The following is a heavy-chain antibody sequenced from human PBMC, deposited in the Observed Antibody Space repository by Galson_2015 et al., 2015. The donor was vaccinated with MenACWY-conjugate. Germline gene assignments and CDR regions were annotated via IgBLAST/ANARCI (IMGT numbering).Heavy chain of an antibody. CDR2: ITPIFGTT. D-gene: IGHD3-3*01. J-gene: IGHJ4*02. CDR1: GGAFGSYG. V-gene: IGHV1-69*13. CDR3: TRDRLLEWHPSFDY. Sequence: SVKVSCKASGGAFGSYGISWVRQAPGQGLEWMGGITPIFGTTNYAQKFQGRVTITADESTSTTYMELSSLSSEDTAVYYCTRDRLLEWHPSFDYWGQGTLVIVSS.